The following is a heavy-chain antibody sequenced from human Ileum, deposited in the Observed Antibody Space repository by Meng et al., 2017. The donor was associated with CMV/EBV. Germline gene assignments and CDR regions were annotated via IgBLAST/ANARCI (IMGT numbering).Heavy chain of an antibody. Sequence: CAASGFTFSSYWMHWVRQAPGKGLVWVSRINSDGSTTNYADSVKGRFTISRDNAKNAVYLQMSSLRAEDTAVYYCARGATVGYSDWGCWGQGTLVTVSS. D-gene: IGHD5-12*01. CDR3: ARGATVGYSDWGC. CDR1: GFTFSSYW. CDR2: INSDGSTT. J-gene: IGHJ4*02. V-gene: IGHV3-74*01.